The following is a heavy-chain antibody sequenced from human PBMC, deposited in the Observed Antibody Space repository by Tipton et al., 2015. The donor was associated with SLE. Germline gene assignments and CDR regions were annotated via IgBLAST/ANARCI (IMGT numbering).Heavy chain of an antibody. D-gene: IGHD3-3*01. Sequence: TLSLTCTVSGGSISSGGYYWSWIRQPPGKGLEWIGEINHSGSTNYNPSLKSRVTISVDTSKNQFSLKLSSVTAADTAVYYCASAYDFWSGSSFDYWGQGTLVTVSS. V-gene: IGHV4-39*07. CDR2: INHSGST. CDR3: ASAYDFWSGSSFDY. J-gene: IGHJ4*02. CDR1: GGSISSGGYY.